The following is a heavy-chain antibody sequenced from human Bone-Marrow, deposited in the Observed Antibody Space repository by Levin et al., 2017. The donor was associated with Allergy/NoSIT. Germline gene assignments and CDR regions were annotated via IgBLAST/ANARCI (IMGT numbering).Heavy chain of an antibody. Sequence: GESLKISCAASGFTFSSYVMIWVRQAPGKGLEWVSAISGAGGSTYYADSVKGRFTISRDNSQNTLYLQINSLRAEDTAVYYCARPIAASRYYFDCWGQGTLVTVSS. CDR3: ARPIAASRYYFDC. J-gene: IGHJ4*02. CDR2: ISGAGGST. CDR1: GFTFSSYV. V-gene: IGHV3-23*01.